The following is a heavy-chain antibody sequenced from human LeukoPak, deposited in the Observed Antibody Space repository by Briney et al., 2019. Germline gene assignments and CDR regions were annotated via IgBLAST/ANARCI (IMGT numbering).Heavy chain of an antibody. CDR1: GYTFTSYD. CDR3: ARVEHSSGYYYDY. D-gene: IGHD3-22*01. J-gene: IGHJ4*02. Sequence: ASVNVSCKASGYTFTSYDITWVRQAPRQGLEWMGWITTYSGNTNYAQNLQGRVTMTTDTSTSTAYMELRSLRSDDTAVYYCARVEHSSGYYYDYWGQGTLVTVSS. V-gene: IGHV1-18*01. CDR2: ITTYSGNT.